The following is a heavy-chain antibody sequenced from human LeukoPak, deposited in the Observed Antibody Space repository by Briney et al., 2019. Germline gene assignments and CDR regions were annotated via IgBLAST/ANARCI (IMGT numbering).Heavy chain of an antibody. CDR1: GFTFSSYW. V-gene: IGHV3-7*01. CDR3: ARESTMVRRNVLGFDY. D-gene: IGHD3-10*01. CDR2: IKQDGSEK. J-gene: IGHJ4*02. Sequence: GGSLRLSCAASGFTFSSYWMSWIRQAPGKGLEWVANIKQDGSEKYYVDSVKGRFTISRDNAKNSLYLQMNSLRAEDTAVYYCARESTMVRRNVLGFDYWGQGTLVTVSS.